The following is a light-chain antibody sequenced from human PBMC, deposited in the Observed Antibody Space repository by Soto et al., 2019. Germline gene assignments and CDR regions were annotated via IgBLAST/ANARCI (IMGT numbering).Light chain of an antibody. CDR1: QGISNY. CDR2: AAS. CDR3: QKYNSAPT. J-gene: IGKJ4*01. Sequence: DIQMTQSPSSLSASVEDRVTITCRASQGISNYLAWYQQKPGKVPKLLIYAASTLQSGVPSRFSGSGSGTDFTLTISSLQPEDVATYYCQKYNSAPTFGGGTKVEIK. V-gene: IGKV1-27*01.